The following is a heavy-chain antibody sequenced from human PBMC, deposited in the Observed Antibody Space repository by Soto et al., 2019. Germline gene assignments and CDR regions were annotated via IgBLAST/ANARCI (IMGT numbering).Heavy chain of an antibody. CDR2: IYYSGST. J-gene: IGHJ6*02. CDR1: GGSISSSSYY. CDR3: VSYYYYGMDV. V-gene: IGHV4-39*01. Sequence: SETLSLTCTVSGGSISSSSYYWGWIRQPPGKGLEWIGSIYYSGSTYYNQSLKSRVTISVDTSKNQFSLKLSSVTAADTAVYYCVSYYYYGMDVWGQGTTVTVSS.